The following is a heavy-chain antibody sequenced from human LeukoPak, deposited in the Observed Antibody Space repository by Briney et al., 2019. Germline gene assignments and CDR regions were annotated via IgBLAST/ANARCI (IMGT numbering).Heavy chain of an antibody. V-gene: IGHV1-2*02. J-gene: IGHJ6*02. CDR3: ARAPATYYGMDV. CDR1: GYTFTGYY. CDR2: INPNSGGT. D-gene: IGHD2-15*01. Sequence: ASVKVSCKASGYTFTGYYMHWVRQAPGQGLEWMGWINPNSGGTNYAQKFQGRVTMTRDTSISTAYMELSRLRSDDTAVYYCARAPATYYGMDVWGQGTTVTVSS.